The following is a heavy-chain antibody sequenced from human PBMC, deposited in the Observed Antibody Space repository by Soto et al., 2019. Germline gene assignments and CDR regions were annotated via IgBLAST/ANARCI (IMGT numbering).Heavy chain of an antibody. Sequence: QITLKESGPALVKPTQTLTLTCSFSGFSLSVSGVGVGWIRQPPGKALEWLALIFWNDDKRYNPSLKSRLTIXKDTSKNQVVLTMTNMDPVDTATYYCAHRYASGWLFDYFDFWGQGTLVTVSS. CDR1: GFSLSVSGVG. CDR2: IFWNDDK. V-gene: IGHV2-5*01. D-gene: IGHD6-19*01. CDR3: AHRYASGWLFDYFDF. J-gene: IGHJ4*02.